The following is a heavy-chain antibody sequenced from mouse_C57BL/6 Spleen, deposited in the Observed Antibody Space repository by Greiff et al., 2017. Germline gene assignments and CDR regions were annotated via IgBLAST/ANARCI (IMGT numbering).Heavy chain of an antibody. CDR2: IDPSDSET. CDR3: ARRYYGSSHYYAMDY. D-gene: IGHD1-1*01. CDR1: GYTFTSYW. V-gene: IGHV1-52*01. Sequence: VQLQQPGAELVRPGSSVKLSCKASGYTFTSYWMHWVKQRPIQGLEWIGNIDPSDSETHYNQKFKDKATLTVDKSSSTAYMQLSSLTSEDSAVYYCARRYYGSSHYYAMDYWGQGTSVTVSS. J-gene: IGHJ4*01.